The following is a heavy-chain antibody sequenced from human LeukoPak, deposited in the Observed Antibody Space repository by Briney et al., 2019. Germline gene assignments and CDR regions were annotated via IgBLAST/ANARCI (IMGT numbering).Heavy chain of an antibody. CDR3: ARDQTYYGSGAMDV. V-gene: IGHV3-21*01. CDR1: GFTFSSDS. D-gene: IGHD3-10*01. Sequence: GGSLRLSCSASGFTFSSDSMNWVRQARGKGLEWVSSISSSSSYIYYADSVKGRFTISRDNAKNSLYLQMNSMRAEDTAVYYCARDQTYYGSGAMDVWGKGTTVTISS. J-gene: IGHJ6*03. CDR2: ISSSSSYI.